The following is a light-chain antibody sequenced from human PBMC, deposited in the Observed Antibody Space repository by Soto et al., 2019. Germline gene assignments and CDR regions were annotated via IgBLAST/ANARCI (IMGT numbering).Light chain of an antibody. J-gene: IGKJ1*01. CDR1: QSITSN. Sequence: EIVMTQSPATLSVSPGEGATLSCRASQSITSNLAWYQQKPGQAPRLLVSGASTRATTIPARFSGSGSGTEFTLTFSSLQSEDFAVYYCQQYNNWPPTFGQGTKVEIK. CDR2: GAS. CDR3: QQYNNWPPT. V-gene: IGKV3-15*01.